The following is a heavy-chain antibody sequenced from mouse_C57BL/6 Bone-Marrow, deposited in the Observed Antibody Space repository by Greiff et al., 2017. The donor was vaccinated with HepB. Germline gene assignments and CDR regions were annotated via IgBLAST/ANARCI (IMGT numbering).Heavy chain of an antibody. CDR2: IHPNSGST. J-gene: IGHJ1*03. D-gene: IGHD1-1*01. CDR1: GYTFTSYW. CDR3: ARFSVFYYGSSYRYFDV. V-gene: IGHV1-64*01. Sequence: QVQLQQPGAELVKPGASVKLSCKASGYTFTSYWMHWVKQRPGQGLEWIGMIHPNSGSTNYNEKFKSKATLTVDKSSSTAYMQLSSLTSEDSAVYYCARFSVFYYGSSYRYFDVWGTGTTVTVSS.